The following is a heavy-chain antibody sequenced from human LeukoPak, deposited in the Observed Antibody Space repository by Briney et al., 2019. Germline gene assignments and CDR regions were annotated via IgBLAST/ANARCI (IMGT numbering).Heavy chain of an antibody. J-gene: IGHJ6*02. CDR2: INHSGST. D-gene: IGHD3-22*01. V-gene: IGHV4-34*01. Sequence: SETLSLTCAVYGWSFSGYYWSWIRQPPGKGLEWIGEINHSGSTNYNPSLKSRVTISVDTSKNQFSLKLSSVTAADTAVYYCARGNSDSSGYYGGYYYYGMDVWGQGTTVTVSS. CDR3: ARGNSDSSGYYGGYYYYGMDV. CDR1: GWSFSGYY.